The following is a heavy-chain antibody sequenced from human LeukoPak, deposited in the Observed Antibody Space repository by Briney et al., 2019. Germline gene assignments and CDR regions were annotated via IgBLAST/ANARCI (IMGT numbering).Heavy chain of an antibody. CDR1: AYSLSGYY. CDR2: INPNTGGT. Sequence: GASVKVSCKASAYSLSGYYMHWVRQAPGQGLEWVGWINPNTGGTNYAQKFRGRVTMTSDTSITTAYMELSSLRSDDTAVYYCATTTSYYFNYWGQGTLVTVSS. D-gene: IGHD1-1*01. V-gene: IGHV1-2*02. CDR3: ATTTSYYFNY. J-gene: IGHJ4*02.